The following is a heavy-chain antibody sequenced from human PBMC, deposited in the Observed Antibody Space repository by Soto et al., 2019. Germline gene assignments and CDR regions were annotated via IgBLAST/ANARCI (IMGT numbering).Heavy chain of an antibody. J-gene: IGHJ4*02. Sequence: QVQLQQWGAGLLKPSETLSLTCAVYGRSFSGYYWSWIRQPPGKGLEWIGEINHSGSTNYNPSLKSRVTISVDTSKNQFSLKLSSVTAADTAVYYCARGPIAAAGIVYFDYWGQGTLVTVSS. CDR2: INHSGST. CDR3: ARGPIAAAGIVYFDY. V-gene: IGHV4-34*01. D-gene: IGHD6-13*01. CDR1: GRSFSGYY.